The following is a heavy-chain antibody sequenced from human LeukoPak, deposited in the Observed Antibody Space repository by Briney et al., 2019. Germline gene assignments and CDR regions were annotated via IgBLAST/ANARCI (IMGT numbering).Heavy chain of an antibody. CDR1: GFTFSSYG. CDR3: ARDRHHYDSMSDYYGMDV. D-gene: IGHD3-22*01. CDR2: IRYDGSNK. V-gene: IGHV3-30*02. Sequence: PGGSLRLSCAASGFTFSSYGMHWVRQAPGKGLEWVAFIRYDGSNKYYADSVKGRFTISRDNSKNTLYLQMNSLRAEDTAVYYCARDRHHYDSMSDYYGMDVWGQGTAVTVSS. J-gene: IGHJ6*02.